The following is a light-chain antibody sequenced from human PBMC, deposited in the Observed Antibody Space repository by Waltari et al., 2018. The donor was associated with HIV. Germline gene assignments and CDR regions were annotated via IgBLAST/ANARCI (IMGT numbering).Light chain of an antibody. CDR3: LQYDILPIS. V-gene: IGKV1-33*01. CDR2: DAS. J-gene: IGKJ5*01. CDR1: QNIRNH. Sequence: DIQMTQSPSSLSASVGDRVTITCQASQNIRNHLNWYQQKPGKAPEFLIYDASTLQRGVPSRFSGSQSGTHFTFTITSLQPEDVAIYYCLQYDILPISFGQGTRLEIK.